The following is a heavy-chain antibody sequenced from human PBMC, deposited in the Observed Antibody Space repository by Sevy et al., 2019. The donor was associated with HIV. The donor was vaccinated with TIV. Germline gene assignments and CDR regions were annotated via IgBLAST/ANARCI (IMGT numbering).Heavy chain of an antibody. J-gene: IGHJ4*02. D-gene: IGHD2-21*02. CDR3: AREWWGLFDS. CDR2: ISSSGNAI. Sequence: GGSLRLSCAASGFTFREYYMSWIRQAPGKGLRWVAYISSSGNAIYYTDSLKGRFIISRDNAKNSLYLQMNRLTAEDTAFYYCAREWWGLFDSWGQGTLVTVSS. V-gene: IGHV3-11*01. CDR1: GFTFREYY.